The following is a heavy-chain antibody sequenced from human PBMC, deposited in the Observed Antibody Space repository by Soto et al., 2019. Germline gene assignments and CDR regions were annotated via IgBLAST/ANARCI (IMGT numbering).Heavy chain of an antibody. D-gene: IGHD6-19*01. CDR2: ISWNSGSV. CDR1: GFTFDDYA. V-gene: IGHV3-9*01. Sequence: ESGGGLVQPGRSLRLSCAASGFTFDDYAMHWVRQAPGKGLEWVSGISWNSGSVGFADSVKGRFTISRDNAKNSLYLQMNSLRTEDTALYYCAKDVSDSLTVARTVFDYWGQGTLVTVSS. CDR3: AKDVSDSLTVARTVFDY. J-gene: IGHJ4*02.